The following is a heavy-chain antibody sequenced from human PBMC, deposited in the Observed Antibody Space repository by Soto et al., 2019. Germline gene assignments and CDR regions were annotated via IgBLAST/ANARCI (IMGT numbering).Heavy chain of an antibody. CDR3: ARQRTXSGYYRAYYYYYYGMDV. J-gene: IGHJ6*02. D-gene: IGHD3-3*01. V-gene: IGHV4-39*01. CDR2: IYYSGST. Sequence: SETLSLTCTVSGGSISSSSYYWGWIRQPPGKGLEWIGSIYYSGSTYYNPSLKSRVTISVDTSKNQFSLKLSPVTAADTAVYYCARQRTXSGYYRAYYYYYYGMDVWGQGTTVTVSS. CDR1: GGSISSSSYY.